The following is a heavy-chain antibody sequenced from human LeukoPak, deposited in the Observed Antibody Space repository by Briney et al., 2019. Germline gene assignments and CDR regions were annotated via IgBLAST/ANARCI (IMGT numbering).Heavy chain of an antibody. V-gene: IGHV4-34*01. Sequence: PSETLSLTCAVYGGSFSGYYWSWIRQPPGKGLEWIGEINHSGSTNYNPSLKSRVTISVDTSKNQFSLKLSSVTAADTAVYYCAGAGSWLQAYYFDYWGQGTLVTVSS. CDR3: AGAGSWLQAYYFDY. D-gene: IGHD1-26*01. J-gene: IGHJ4*02. CDR2: INHSGST. CDR1: GGSFSGYY.